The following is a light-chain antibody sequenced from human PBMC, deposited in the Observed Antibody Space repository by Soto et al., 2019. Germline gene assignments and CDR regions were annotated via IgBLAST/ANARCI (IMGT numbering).Light chain of an antibody. V-gene: IGKV3-20*01. CDR2: AAS. CDR1: QSFSSRC. CDR3: QQYASSRT. J-gene: IGKJ1*01. Sequence: EIVLTQSPVTLSLSAGERATLSCRASQSFSSRCLAWYQQKPGQAPRLLIYAASSRATGIPDRFSGSGSGTDFTLTISRLEPEDFAVYYCQQYASSRTFGPGTKVE.